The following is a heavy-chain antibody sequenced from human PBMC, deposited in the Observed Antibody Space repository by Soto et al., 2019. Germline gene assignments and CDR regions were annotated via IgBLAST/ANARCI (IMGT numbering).Heavy chain of an antibody. D-gene: IGHD3-10*01. J-gene: IGHJ4*02. CDR1: GFTFRSYA. Sequence: EVHLLVSGGGLVQPGGSLRLSCAASGFTFRSYAMSWVRKAPGKGLEWVSSTDNSGTYPWHADSVKGRFTISRDNSQNTLYLEMNSLRAEDTAVYYCAKGSASGRPYYFDSWGQGTLVTVSS. CDR3: AKGSASGRPYYFDS. V-gene: IGHV3-23*05. CDR2: TDNSGTYP.